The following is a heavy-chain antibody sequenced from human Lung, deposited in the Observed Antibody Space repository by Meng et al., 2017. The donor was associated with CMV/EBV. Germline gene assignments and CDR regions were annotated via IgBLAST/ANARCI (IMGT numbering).Heavy chain of an antibody. CDR1: GYTFTNYV. CDR3: ARTYCSSTSCSPPYYYAMDV. J-gene: IGHJ6*02. V-gene: IGHV1-18*01. Sequence: XXVSCXASGYTFTNYVINWVRQAPGQGLEWMGWVSGYNDNTKYAQKLQDRVTMTTDISTSTAYMELRSLRSDDTAIYYCARTYCSSTSCSPPYYYAMDVWXQGTXVTVSS. CDR2: VSGYNDNT. D-gene: IGHD2-2*01.